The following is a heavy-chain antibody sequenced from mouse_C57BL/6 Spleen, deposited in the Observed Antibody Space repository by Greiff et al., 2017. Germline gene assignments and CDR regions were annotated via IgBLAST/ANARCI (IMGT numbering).Heavy chain of an antibody. CDR1: GYTFTSYW. V-gene: IGHV1-61*01. CDR2: IYPSDSAT. Sequence: QVQLQQPGAELVRPGSSVKLSCKASGYTFTSYWMDWVKQRPGQGLEWIGNIYPSDSATHYNQKFKDKATLTVDKSSSTAYMQLSSLTSEDSAVYYCARRYYGSSFYAMDYWGQGTSVTVSS. CDR3: ARRYYGSSFYAMDY. D-gene: IGHD1-1*01. J-gene: IGHJ4*01.